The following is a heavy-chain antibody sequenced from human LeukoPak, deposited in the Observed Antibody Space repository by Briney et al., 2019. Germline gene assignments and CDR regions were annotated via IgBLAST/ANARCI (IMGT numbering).Heavy chain of an antibody. CDR2: INHSGST. D-gene: IGHD6-19*01. CDR1: GGSFSGYY. Sequence: SETLSLTCAVYGGSFSGYYWSWIRQPPGKGLEWIGEINHSGSTNYNPSLKSRVTISVDTSKNQFSLKLSSVTAADTAVYYCARRGSGRHYYYYYMDVWGKGTTVTISS. J-gene: IGHJ6*03. CDR3: ARRGSGRHYYYYYMDV. V-gene: IGHV4-34*01.